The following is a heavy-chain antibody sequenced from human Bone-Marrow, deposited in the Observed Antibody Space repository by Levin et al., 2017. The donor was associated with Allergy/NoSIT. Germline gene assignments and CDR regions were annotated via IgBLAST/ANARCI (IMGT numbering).Heavy chain of an antibody. CDR2: ISDSGTST. J-gene: IGHJ3*02. CDR3: ARGYCSSSNCYPNDAFDI. Sequence: PGGSLRLSCAASGFTFSSAAMNWVRQAPGKGLDWVSTISDSGTSTYYADSVRGRFTISRDNSKNTLYLQMNSLRAEDTAVYYCARGYCSSSNCYPNDAFDIWGQGTMVTVSS. D-gene: IGHD2-2*01. CDR1: GFTFSSAA. V-gene: IGHV3-23*01.